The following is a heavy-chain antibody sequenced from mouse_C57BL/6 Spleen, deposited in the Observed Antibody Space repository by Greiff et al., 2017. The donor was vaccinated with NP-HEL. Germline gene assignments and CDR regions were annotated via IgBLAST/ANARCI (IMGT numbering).Heavy chain of an antibody. CDR2: IDPSDSYT. V-gene: IGHV1-50*01. CDR1: GYTFTSYW. J-gene: IGHJ3*01. Sequence: QVQLQQPGAELVKPGASVKLSCKASGYTFTSYWMQWVKQRPGQGLEWIGEIDPSDSYTNYNQKFKGKATLTVDTSSSTAYMQLSSLTSEDSAVYYCARYYSGLAYWGQGTLVTVSA. CDR3: ARYYSGLAY. D-gene: IGHD1-1*02.